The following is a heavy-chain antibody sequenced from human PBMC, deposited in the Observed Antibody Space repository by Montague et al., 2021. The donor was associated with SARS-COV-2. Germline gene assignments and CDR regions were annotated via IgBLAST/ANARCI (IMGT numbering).Heavy chain of an antibody. J-gene: IGHJ6*02. CDR3: ARSRRITIFGVGLSNYYGMDV. Sequence: SETLSLTCTVSGGSISSYYWSWIRQPPGKGLEWIGYIYYSGSTNYNPSLKSRVTISVGTSKNQFSLKLSSVTAADTAVYYCARSRRITIFGVGLSNYYGMDVWGQGTTVTDSS. CDR2: IYYSGST. CDR1: GGSISSYY. D-gene: IGHD3-3*01. V-gene: IGHV4-59*01.